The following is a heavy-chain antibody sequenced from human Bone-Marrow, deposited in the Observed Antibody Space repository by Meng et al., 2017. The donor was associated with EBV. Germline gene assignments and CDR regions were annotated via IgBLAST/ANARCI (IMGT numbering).Heavy chain of an antibody. CDR2: VHYTGGT. J-gene: IGHJ5*02. CDR3: SRPCPSWLSPQLDPFGA. CDR1: GGFTSSVYS. V-gene: IGHV4-39*01. D-gene: IGHD5-24*01. Sequence: EAVHRHGVPSQTLSPLTTVSGGFTSSVYSGGCMRRPPGRGLVWFGTVHYTGGTYYSPSLMIHVTVSVDTSKNQFVLRLTSVTAADTAVYYFSRPCPSWLSPQLDPFGAWGQGTLVTVSS.